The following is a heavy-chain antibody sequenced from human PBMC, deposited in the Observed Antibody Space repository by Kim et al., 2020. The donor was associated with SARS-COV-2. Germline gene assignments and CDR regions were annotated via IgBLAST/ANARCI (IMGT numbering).Heavy chain of an antibody. CDR1: GGSISSSSYY. CDR2: IYYSGST. J-gene: IGHJ4*02. D-gene: IGHD1-7*01. CDR3: ARNGELRFVDY. Sequence: SETLSLTCTVSGGSISSSSYYWGWIRQPPGKGLEWIGSIYYSGSTYYNPSLKSRVTISVDTSKNQFSLKLSSVTAADTAVYYCARNGELRFVDYWGQGTLVTVSS. V-gene: IGHV4-39*01.